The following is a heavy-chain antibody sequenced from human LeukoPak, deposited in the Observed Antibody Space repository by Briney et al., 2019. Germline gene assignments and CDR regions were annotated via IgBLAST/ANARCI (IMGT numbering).Heavy chain of an antibody. CDR1: GGTFSGYA. D-gene: IGHD6-13*01. Sequence: EASVTVSCTASGGTFSGYAISWVRQAPGQGLEWMGGIIPIFGTANYAQKFQGRVTITADESTSTAYMELSSLRSEDTAVYYCARGKQQLVPRTFDYWGQGTLVTVSS. CDR2: IIPIFGTA. CDR3: ARGKQQLVPRTFDY. V-gene: IGHV1-69*13. J-gene: IGHJ4*02.